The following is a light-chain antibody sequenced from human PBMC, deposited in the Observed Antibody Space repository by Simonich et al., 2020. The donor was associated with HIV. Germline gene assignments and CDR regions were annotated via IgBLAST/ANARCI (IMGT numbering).Light chain of an antibody. CDR1: QSVSSN. CDR2: GAS. V-gene: IGKV3-15*01. CDR3: EQYDSWPPS. J-gene: IGKJ1*01. Sequence: EIVMTQSPATLSVSPGKRATLSCRASQSVSSNLAWYQQKPGQAPRLLIYGASTRATGMAARFSGSGSGTEFTLTISSMQSEDFAVYYCEQYDSWPPSFGQGTKVEIK.